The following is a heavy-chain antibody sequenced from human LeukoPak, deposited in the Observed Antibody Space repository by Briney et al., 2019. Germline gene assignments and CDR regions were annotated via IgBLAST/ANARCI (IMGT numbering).Heavy chain of an antibody. CDR1: GGSFSDDY. J-gene: IGHJ4*02. CDR2: INHSGST. CDR3: ASADIVVVPSAMPIFGY. D-gene: IGHD2-2*01. Sequence: SETLSLTCAVYGGSFSDDYWSWIRQPPGKGLEWIGEINHSGSTNYNPSLKSRVTISVDTSKNQFSLKLSSVTAADTAVYYCASADIVVVPSAMPIFGYWGQGTLVTVSS. V-gene: IGHV4-34*01.